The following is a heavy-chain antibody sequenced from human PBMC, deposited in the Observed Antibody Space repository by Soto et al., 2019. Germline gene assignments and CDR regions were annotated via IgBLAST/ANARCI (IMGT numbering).Heavy chain of an antibody. J-gene: IGHJ4*02. CDR3: VGSYVWLLPFDY. V-gene: IGHV3-30-3*01. CDR2: ISYDGSNK. CDR1: GFTFSSYA. Sequence: QVQLVESGGGVVQPGRSLRLSCAASGFTFSSYAMHWVRQAPGKGLEWVAVISYDGSNKYYADSVKGRFTISRDNSKNTLYLQMNSLRAEDTAVYYCVGSYVWLLPFDYWGQGTLVTVSS. D-gene: IGHD3-22*01.